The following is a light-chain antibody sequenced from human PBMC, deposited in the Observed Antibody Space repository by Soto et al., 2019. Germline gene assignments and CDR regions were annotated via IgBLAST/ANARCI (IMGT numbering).Light chain of an antibody. V-gene: IGKV3-20*01. CDR3: QQYGGTPPIT. CDR2: GAS. CDR1: QSVSSNY. Sequence: EIVLTQSPGTLSLSPGERATFSFSASQSVSSNYLAWYLQKPGQAPRFLIYGASSRATGIPDRFSGSGSGTDFTLTISRLEPEDFAVYYCQQYGGTPPITFGQGTRLEIK. J-gene: IGKJ5*01.